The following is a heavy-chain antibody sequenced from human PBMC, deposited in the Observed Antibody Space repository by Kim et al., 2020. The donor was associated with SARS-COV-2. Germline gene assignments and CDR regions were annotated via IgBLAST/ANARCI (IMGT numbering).Heavy chain of an antibody. CDR3: ASLDLTGFYSEVWYFAP. D-gene: IGHD3-9*01. V-gene: IGHV4-34*01. Sequence: SETLSLTCAVSGGSVSGYYWSWIRQPPGKGLEWIREINHSGSTNYNPSLKSRVTISVDTSKNQFSLKLSSVTAADTAVYYCASLDLTGFYSEVWYFAPWGRGTLVTVSS. CDR1: GGSVSGYY. CDR2: INHSGST. J-gene: IGHJ2*01.